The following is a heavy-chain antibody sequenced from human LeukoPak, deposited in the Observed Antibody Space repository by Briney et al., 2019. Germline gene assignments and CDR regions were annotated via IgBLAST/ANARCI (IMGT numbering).Heavy chain of an antibody. CDR2: IYHSGST. CDR1: GVSISSGGYS. D-gene: IGHD1-14*01. V-gene: IGHV4-30-2*01. J-gene: IGHJ6*02. CDR3: ATASVPDLRGMDV. Sequence: SETLSLTCAVSGVSISSGGYSWNWIRQPPGKGLEWIGYIYHSGSTYYNPSLKSRVTISVDRSKNQFSLKLSSVTAADTAVYYCATASVPDLRGMDVWGQGTTVTVSS.